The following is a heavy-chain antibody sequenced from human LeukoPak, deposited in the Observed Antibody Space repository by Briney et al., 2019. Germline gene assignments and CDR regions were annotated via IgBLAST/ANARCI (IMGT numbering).Heavy chain of an antibody. Sequence: GASVKVSCKASGYTFTGYYMHWVRQAPGQGLEWMGWINPNSGGTNYAQKFQGWATMTRDTSISTAYMELSRLRSDDTAVYYCARGGSVRYCSSTSCYAADRFFDYWGQGTLVTVSS. CDR2: INPNSGGT. CDR3: ARGGSVRYCSSTSCYAADRFFDY. D-gene: IGHD2-2*01. J-gene: IGHJ4*02. V-gene: IGHV1-2*04. CDR1: GYTFTGYY.